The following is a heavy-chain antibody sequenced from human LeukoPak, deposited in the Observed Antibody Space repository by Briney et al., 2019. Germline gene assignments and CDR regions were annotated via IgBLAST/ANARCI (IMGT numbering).Heavy chain of an antibody. Sequence: PSETLSLTCAVSGYFISSNNWWAWIRQPPGKGLEWIGYIYYSGSTYYNPYNPSLTSRVTMSVDTSKNQFSLKLDSVTEIDTAMYYCARNQAVAANRGAFDIWGQGTMVTVSS. CDR1: GYFISSNNW. D-gene: IGHD6-19*01. CDR2: IYYSGST. CDR3: ARNQAVAANRGAFDI. V-gene: IGHV4-28*01. J-gene: IGHJ3*02.